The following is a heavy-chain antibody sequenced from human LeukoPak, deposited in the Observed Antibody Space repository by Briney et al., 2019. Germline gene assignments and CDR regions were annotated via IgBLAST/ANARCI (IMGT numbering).Heavy chain of an antibody. CDR2: ISGSGGST. D-gene: IGHD4-17*01. Sequence: GGSLRLSCAASGFTFSSYAMSWVRQAPGKGLQWVSTISGSGGSTYYADSVKGRFTISRDNSKNTLYLQMNSLRAEDTAVYYCAKAHMTTVTTFSYWGQGTLVIVSS. CDR1: GFTFSSYA. CDR3: AKAHMTTVTTFSY. V-gene: IGHV3-23*01. J-gene: IGHJ4*02.